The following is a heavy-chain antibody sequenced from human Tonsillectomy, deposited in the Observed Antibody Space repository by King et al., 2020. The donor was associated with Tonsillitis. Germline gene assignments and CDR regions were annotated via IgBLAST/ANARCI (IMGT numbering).Heavy chain of an antibody. J-gene: IGHJ4*02. CDR1: GFTFSSYA. D-gene: IGHD2-15*01. CDR2: ISGSGGST. Sequence: VQLVESGGGLVQPGGSLRLSCAASGFTFSSYAMSWVRQAPGKGLEWVSTISGSGGSTYYADSVKGRFTISRDNSKNTLYLQMNSLRAEDTAVYYCAKGGETMWYCGGGSCYPFDYWGQGTLVTVSS. V-gene: IGHV3-23*04. CDR3: AKGGETMWYCGGGSCYPFDY.